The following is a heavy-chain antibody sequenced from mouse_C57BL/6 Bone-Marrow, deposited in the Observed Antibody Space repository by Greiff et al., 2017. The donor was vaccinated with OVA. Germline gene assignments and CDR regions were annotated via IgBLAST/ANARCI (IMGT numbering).Heavy chain of an antibody. D-gene: IGHD1-1*01. CDR2: INPSSGYT. CDR1: GYTFTSYT. Sequence: QVQLQQSGAELVRPGASVKTSCKASGYTFTSYTMHWVKQRPGQGLEWIGYINPSSGYTKYNQKFKDKATLTADKSSSTAYMQLSSLTSEDSAVYYCASYHYYGSFYALDYWGQGTSVTVSS. J-gene: IGHJ4*01. CDR3: ASYHYYGSFYALDY. V-gene: IGHV1-4*01.